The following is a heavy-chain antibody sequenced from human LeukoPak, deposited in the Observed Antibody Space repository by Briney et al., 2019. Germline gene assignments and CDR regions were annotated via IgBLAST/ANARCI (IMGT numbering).Heavy chain of an antibody. CDR1: GFTFSSYV. CDR2: ISYDGSNE. Sequence: PGGSLRLSCAASGFTFSSYVMHWVRQAPGKGLEWVAIISYDGSNEYYADSVKGRFTISRDNSKNTLYLQMNSLRAEDTALYYCAKDIGMATIKFGAFDIWGQGTMVTVSS. CDR3: AKDIGMATIKFGAFDI. J-gene: IGHJ3*02. D-gene: IGHD5-24*01. V-gene: IGHV3-30*04.